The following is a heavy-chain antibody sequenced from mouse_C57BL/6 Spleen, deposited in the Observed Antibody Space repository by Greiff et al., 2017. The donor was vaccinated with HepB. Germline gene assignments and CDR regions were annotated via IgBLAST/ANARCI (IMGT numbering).Heavy chain of an antibody. V-gene: IGHV5-4*01. CDR2: ISDGGSYT. CDR1: GFTFSSYA. Sequence: EVQLVESGGGLVKPGGSLKLSCAASGFTFSSYAMSWVRQTPEKRLEWVATISDGGSYTYYPDNVKGRFTISRDNAKNNLYLQMSNLKSEDTAMYYCARGRCIYYGNYGGNYYAMDYWGQGTSVTVSS. CDR3: ARGRCIYYGNYGGNYYAMDY. D-gene: IGHD2-1*01. J-gene: IGHJ4*01.